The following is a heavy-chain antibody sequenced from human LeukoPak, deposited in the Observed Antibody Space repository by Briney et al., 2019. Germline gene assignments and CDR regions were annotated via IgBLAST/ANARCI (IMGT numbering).Heavy chain of an antibody. J-gene: IGHJ6*03. CDR1: GDSISGSNYY. CDR2: VYYSGNT. D-gene: IGHD1-14*01. CDR3: ARPLNHYYYMHV. V-gene: IGHV4-39*01. Sequence: SETLSLTCTVSGDSISGSNYYWGWIRQPPGKGLEWIGSVYYSGNTYYNPSLKSRVAISVDTSKNQFSLNLTSVTAADTAVYYCARPLNHYYYMHVWGKGAPVSVSS.